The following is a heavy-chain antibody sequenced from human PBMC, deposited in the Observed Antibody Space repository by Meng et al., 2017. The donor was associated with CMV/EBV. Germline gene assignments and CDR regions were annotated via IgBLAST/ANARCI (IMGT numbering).Heavy chain of an antibody. CDR2: IIPILGIA. Sequence: SVKVSCKASGCTFSSYAISWVRQAPGQGLEWMGGIIPILGIANYAQKFQGRVTITADKSTSTAYMGLSSLRSEDTAVYYCARGGDIVVVPAAFPYYYYGMDVWGRGTTVTVSS. D-gene: IGHD2-2*01. CDR3: ARGGDIVVVPAAFPYYYYGMDV. J-gene: IGHJ6*02. V-gene: IGHV1-69*10. CDR1: GCTFSSYA.